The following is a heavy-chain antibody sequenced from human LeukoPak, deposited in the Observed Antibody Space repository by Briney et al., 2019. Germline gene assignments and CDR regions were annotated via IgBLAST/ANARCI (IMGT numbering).Heavy chain of an antibody. CDR2: IRYDGSNK. CDR1: GFTFSSYG. Sequence: PGGSLRLSCAASGFTFSSYGMHWVRQAPGKGLEWVAFIRYDGSNKYYADSVKGRFTISRDNSKNTLYLQMNSLRAEDTAVYYCAKEAGGYDPIYYYYYMDVWGKGTTVTISS. V-gene: IGHV3-30*02. CDR3: AKEAGGYDPIYYYYYMDV. D-gene: IGHD5-12*01. J-gene: IGHJ6*03.